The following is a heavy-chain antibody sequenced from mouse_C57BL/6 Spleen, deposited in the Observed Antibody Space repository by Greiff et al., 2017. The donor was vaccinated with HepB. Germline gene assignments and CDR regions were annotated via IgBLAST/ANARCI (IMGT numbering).Heavy chain of an antibody. CDR3: ARSSSSGYGAWFAY. V-gene: IGHV1-82*01. Sequence: VQLQQSGPELVKPGASVKISCKASGYAFSSSWMNWVKQRPGKGLEWIGRIYPGDGDTNYNGKFKGKATLTADKSSSTAYMQLSSLTSEDSAVYFCARSSSSGYGAWFAYWGQGTLVTVSA. J-gene: IGHJ3*01. CDR1: GYAFSSSW. D-gene: IGHD3-2*02. CDR2: IYPGDGDT.